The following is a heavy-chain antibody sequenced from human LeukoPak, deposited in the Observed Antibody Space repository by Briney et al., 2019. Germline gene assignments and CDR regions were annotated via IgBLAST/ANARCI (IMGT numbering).Heavy chain of an antibody. V-gene: IGHV3-23*01. Sequence: GGSLRLSCAASGFTVSSNYMSWVRQAPGKGLEWVSAISGSGGSTYYADSVKGRFTISRDNSKNTLYLQMNSLRAEDTAVYYCAAIPLSYYYGSGGEFDYWGQGTLVTVSS. CDR1: GFTVSSNY. CDR3: AAIPLSYYYGSGGEFDY. D-gene: IGHD3-10*01. J-gene: IGHJ4*02. CDR2: ISGSGGST.